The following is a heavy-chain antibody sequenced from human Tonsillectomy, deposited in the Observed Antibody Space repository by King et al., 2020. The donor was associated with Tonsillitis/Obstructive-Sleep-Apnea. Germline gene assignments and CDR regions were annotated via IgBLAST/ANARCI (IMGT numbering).Heavy chain of an antibody. CDR2: TKNNANSYTT. V-gene: IGHV3-72*01. CDR3: ARGGIADYYYGLDV. CDR1: GFTFSDHY. J-gene: IGHJ6*02. D-gene: IGHD6-13*01. Sequence: VQLVESGGGLVQPGESLRLSCAASGFTFSDHYMDWVRQAPGKGLEWVGRTKNNANSYTTAYAASVKGRFTISRDDSENSLYLQMNSLKTEDTAVYYCARGGIADYYYGLDVWGQGTTVTVSS.